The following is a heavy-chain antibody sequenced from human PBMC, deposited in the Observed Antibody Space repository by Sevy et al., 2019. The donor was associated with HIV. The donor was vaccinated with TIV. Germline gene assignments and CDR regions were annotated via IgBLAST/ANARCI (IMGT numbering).Heavy chain of an antibody. V-gene: IGHV4-61*02. CDR1: GCSISRGSYY. CDR3: AREDGSGWWEVDY. CDR2: IYSSGST. Sequence: SETLSLTCSVSGCSISRGSYYWSWIRQPAGKGLEWIGRIYSSGSTNYNPSLKSRVTMSVDTSKNQFSLKLSSVTAADTAVYYCAREDGSGWWEVDYWGQGILVTVSS. D-gene: IGHD6-19*01. J-gene: IGHJ4*02.